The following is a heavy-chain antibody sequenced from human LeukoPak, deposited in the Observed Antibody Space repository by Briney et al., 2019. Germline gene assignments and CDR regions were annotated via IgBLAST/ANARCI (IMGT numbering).Heavy chain of an antibody. V-gene: IGHV1-69*13. CDR1: GGTFSSYA. D-gene: IGHD2-2*01. J-gene: IGHJ4*02. CDR3: ARDGREPCSSTSCYWPHFDY. Sequence: ATVKVSCKASGGTFSSYAISWVRQAPGQGLEWMGGIIPIFGTANYAQKFQGRVTITAHESTSTAYRELSSLRSEDTAVYYCARDGREPCSSTSCYWPHFDYWGQGTLVTVSS. CDR2: IIPIFGTA.